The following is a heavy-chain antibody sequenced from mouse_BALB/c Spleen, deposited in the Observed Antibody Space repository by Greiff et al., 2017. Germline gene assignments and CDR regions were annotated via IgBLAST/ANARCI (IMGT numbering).Heavy chain of an antibody. D-gene: IGHD1-1*02. CDR3: ARALYGDWYFDV. J-gene: IGHJ1*01. Sequence: EVKLMESGGGLVKPGGSLKLSCAASGFTFSDYYMYWVRQTPEKRLEWVATISDGGSYTYYPDSVKGRFTISRDNAKNNLYLQMSSLKSEDTAMYYCARALYGDWYFDVWGAGTTVTVSS. CDR1: GFTFSDYY. CDR2: ISDGGSYT. V-gene: IGHV5-4*02.